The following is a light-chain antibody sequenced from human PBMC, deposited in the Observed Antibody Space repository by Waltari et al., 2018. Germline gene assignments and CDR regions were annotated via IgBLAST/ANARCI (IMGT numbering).Light chain of an antibody. J-gene: IGKJ2*01. CDR2: GAS. V-gene: IGKV1-39*01. Sequence: DIQMTQSPSSLSASVGDRATITFRASQSIITYLNWYQQKPGKAPNLLISGASSLHTGVPSRFSGSGSGTDFTLTISSLQPEDFAIYYCQQSYSSPYTFGQGTKVE. CDR3: QQSYSSPYT. CDR1: QSIITY.